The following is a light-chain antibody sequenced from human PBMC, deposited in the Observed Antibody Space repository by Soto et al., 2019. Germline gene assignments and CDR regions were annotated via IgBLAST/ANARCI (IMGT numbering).Light chain of an antibody. CDR3: QQRGNWPRT. CDR2: DAS. V-gene: IGKV3-11*01. J-gene: IGKJ2*01. CDR1: QSVSSY. Sequence: EIVLTQSPATLSLSPGERATLSCRASQSVSSYLAWYQQKPGQAPRLLIYDASNRATGIPARFSGSGSGTDFTLTISSLEPEDFAVYYCQQRGNWPRTFGQGTKLDI.